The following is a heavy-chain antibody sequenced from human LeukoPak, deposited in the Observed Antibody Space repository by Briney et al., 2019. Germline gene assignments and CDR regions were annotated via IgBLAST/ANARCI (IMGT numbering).Heavy chain of an antibody. CDR2: IIPIFGTA. CDR3: ARGGDGGYNAFDI. Sequence: SVKVSCKASGGTFSSYAISWVRQAPGQGLEWMGGIIPIFGTANYAQKFQGRVTITADESTSTAYMELSSLRSEDTAVYYCARGGDGGYNAFDIWGQGTMVTVSS. D-gene: IGHD5-18*01. V-gene: IGHV1-69*13. CDR1: GGTFSSYA. J-gene: IGHJ3*02.